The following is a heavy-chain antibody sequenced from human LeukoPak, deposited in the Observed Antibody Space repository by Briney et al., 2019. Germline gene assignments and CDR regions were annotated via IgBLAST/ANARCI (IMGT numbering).Heavy chain of an antibody. V-gene: IGHV3-73*01. D-gene: IGHD3-10*01. CDR3: TRLTGHGSGSYYTDY. Sequence: GGSLRLSCAASGFTFSGSAMHWVRQASGKGLEWVGRIRSKANSYATAYAESVKGRFTISRDDSKNTAYLQMNSLKTEDTAVYYCTRLTGHGSGSYYTDYWGQGTLVTVSS. CDR1: GFTFSGSA. J-gene: IGHJ4*02. CDR2: IRSKANSYAT.